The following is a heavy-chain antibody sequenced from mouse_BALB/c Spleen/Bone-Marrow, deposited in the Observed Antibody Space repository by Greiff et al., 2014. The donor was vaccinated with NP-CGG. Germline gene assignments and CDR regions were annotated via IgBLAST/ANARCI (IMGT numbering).Heavy chain of an antibody. CDR3: AIYYGNYYAMDY. D-gene: IGHD2-1*01. CDR2: IDPANGNT. Sequence: VQLQQSGAELVKPWASVKLSCTASGFNIKDTYMHWVKQRPEQGLEWIGRIDPANGNTKYDPKFQGKATITADTSPNTAYLQLSSLTSEDTAVYYCAIYYGNYYAMDYWGQGTSVTVSS. CDR1: GFNIKDTY. J-gene: IGHJ4*01. V-gene: IGHV14-3*02.